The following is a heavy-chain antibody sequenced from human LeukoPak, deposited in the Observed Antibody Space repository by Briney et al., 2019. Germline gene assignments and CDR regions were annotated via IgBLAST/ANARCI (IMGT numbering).Heavy chain of an antibody. CDR3: ARDRRAGQSGYWFDP. D-gene: IGHD3-22*01. J-gene: IGHJ5*02. V-gene: IGHV4-59*01. CDR2: IYYSGST. CDR1: GGSITSYY. Sequence: SETLSLTCTVSGGSITSYYWNWIRQPPGKGLEWIGYIYYSGSTYYNPSLKSRVTISVDTSKNQFSLKLTSVTAADTAVYYCARDRRAGQSGYWFDPWGQGTLVTVSS.